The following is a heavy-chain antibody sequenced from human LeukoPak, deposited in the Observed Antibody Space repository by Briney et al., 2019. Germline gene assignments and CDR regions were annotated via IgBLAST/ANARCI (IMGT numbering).Heavy chain of an antibody. CDR2: INHSGST. CDR3: ARADIVVVPAAMSFDY. CDR1: GGSFSGYY. Sequence: SETLSLTCAVYGGSFSGYYWSWIRQPPGKGLEWIGEINHSGSTNYNPSLKSRVTISVDTSKNQFSLKLSSVTAADTAVYYCARADIVVVPAAMSFDYWGQGTLVTVSS. J-gene: IGHJ4*02. D-gene: IGHD2-2*01. V-gene: IGHV4-34*01.